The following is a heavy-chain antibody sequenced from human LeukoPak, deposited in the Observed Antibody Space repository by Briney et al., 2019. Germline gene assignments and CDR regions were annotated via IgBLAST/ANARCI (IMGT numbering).Heavy chain of an antibody. CDR2: IYYSGST. Sequence: SETLSLTCTVSGGSISSYYWSWIRQPPGKGLEWIGYIYYSGSTNYNPSLKSRVTISVDTSKNQFSLKLSSVTAADTAVYYCARVLKGYYDVGAFDIWGQGTMVTVSS. V-gene: IGHV4-59*01. D-gene: IGHD3-22*01. CDR3: ARVLKGYYDVGAFDI. J-gene: IGHJ3*02. CDR1: GGSISSYY.